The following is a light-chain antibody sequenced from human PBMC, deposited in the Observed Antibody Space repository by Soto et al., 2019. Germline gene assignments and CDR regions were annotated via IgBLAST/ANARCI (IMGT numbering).Light chain of an antibody. Sequence: ALQMTQSPSSLSPSLGDRVAITCRASQGIRNDLGWYQQNPGKAPKLLIYDASSLQSGVQSRFRGSGSGTDFTFTIRRLQPEDIATYYCKQYENLPTCGQGTRLEIK. J-gene: IGKJ5*01. CDR3: KQYENLPT. V-gene: IGKV1-6*01. CDR1: QGIRND. CDR2: DAS.